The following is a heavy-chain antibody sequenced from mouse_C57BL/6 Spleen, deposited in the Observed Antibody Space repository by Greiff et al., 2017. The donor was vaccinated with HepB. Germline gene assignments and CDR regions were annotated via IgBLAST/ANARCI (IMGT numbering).Heavy chain of an antibody. D-gene: IGHD1-1*01. Sequence: VQLQQPGAELVKPGASVKLSCKASGYTFTSYWMQWVKQRPGQGLEWIGEIDPSDSYTNYNQKFKGKATLTVDTSSSTAYMQLSSLTSEDSAVYYCARALNLLLTRAMDYWGQGTSVTVSS. V-gene: IGHV1-50*01. CDR2: IDPSDSYT. J-gene: IGHJ4*01. CDR3: ARALNLLLTRAMDY. CDR1: GYTFTSYW.